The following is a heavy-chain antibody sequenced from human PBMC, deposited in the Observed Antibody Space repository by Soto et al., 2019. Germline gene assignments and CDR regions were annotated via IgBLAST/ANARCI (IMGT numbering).Heavy chain of an antibody. D-gene: IGHD2-2*01. J-gene: IGHJ6*03. Sequence: SETLSLTCTVSGGSISSYYWSWIGQPPGKGLEWIGYIYYSGSTNYNPSLKSRVTISVDTSKNQFSLKLSSVTAADTAVYYCARVIDARRFLGGCSSTSCSLFYYYYYMDVWGKGTTVT. V-gene: IGHV4-59*01. CDR1: GGSISSYY. CDR3: ARVIDARRFLGGCSSTSCSLFYYYYYMDV. CDR2: IYYSGST.